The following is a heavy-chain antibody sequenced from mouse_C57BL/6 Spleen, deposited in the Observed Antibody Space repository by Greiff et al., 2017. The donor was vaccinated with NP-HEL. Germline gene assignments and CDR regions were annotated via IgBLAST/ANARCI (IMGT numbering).Heavy chain of an antibody. CDR2: INPSSGYT. CDR3: ATTGNWDWYCEV. J-gene: IGHJ1*03. V-gene: IGHV1-7*01. D-gene: IGHD4-1*02. Sequence: QVQLKESGAELAKPGASVKLSCKASGYTFTSYWMHWVKQRPGQGLEWIGYINPSSGYTKYNQKFKDKATLTADKSSSTAYMQLSSLTDEDAAVYYGATTGNWDWYCEVWGTGTTVTVSA. CDR1: GYTFTSYW.